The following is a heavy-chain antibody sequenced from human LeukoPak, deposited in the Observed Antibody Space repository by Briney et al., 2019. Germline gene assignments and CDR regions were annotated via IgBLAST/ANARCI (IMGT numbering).Heavy chain of an antibody. J-gene: IGHJ4*02. CDR1: GYSISSGYY. CDR2: IFHSGTT. CDR3: ARDCRNYYDSSGYYLFDY. D-gene: IGHD3-22*01. Sequence: SETLSLTCTVSGYSISSGYYWGWIRQPPGKGLEWIGSIFHSGTTYYTPSLKSRVTISLDTSKNQFSLKLSSVTAADTAVYYCARDCRNYYDSSGYYLFDYWGQGTLVTVSS. V-gene: IGHV4-38-2*02.